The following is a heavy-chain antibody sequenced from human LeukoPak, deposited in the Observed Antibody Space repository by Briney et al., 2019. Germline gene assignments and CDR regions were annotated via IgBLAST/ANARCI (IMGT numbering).Heavy chain of an antibody. CDR2: IFSKGDGGAT. CDR1: GFNFKDAW. Sequence: PGGSLRLSCAASGFNFKDAWMSWVRQAPGKGLERVGRIFSKGDGGATDYIAPVKGRFTISRDDSKSRLYLQMNSLQIEDTGVYYCTTDPRHWGQGTLVTVSS. J-gene: IGHJ4*02. V-gene: IGHV3-15*01. CDR3: TTDPRH.